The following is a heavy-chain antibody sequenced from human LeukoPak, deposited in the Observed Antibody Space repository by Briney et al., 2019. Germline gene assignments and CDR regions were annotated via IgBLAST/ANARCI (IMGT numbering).Heavy chain of an antibody. CDR1: GRSFRCYY. D-gene: IGHD1-14*01. CDR2: INHSGNT. CDR3: ARAGRRLTGGEFDI. J-gene: IGHJ3*02. Sequence: AALDSSYAADGRSFRCYYWSLLRPPPGKGVGWIGGINHSGNTNYNPTLQSRVTISIDTSKNQFSLQLSSVTAADTAVCYCARAGRRLTGGEFDIWGQGRNVSDS. V-gene: IGHV4-34*01.